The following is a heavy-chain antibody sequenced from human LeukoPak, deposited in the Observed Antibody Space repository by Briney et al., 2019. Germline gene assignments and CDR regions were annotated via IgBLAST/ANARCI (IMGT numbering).Heavy chain of an antibody. Sequence: GGSLRLSCVASGLPIADFAMHWVRQAPGKGLVWVSGISNDGTSTTYADSVKGRFTISRDNAKNTLYLQMHSLRAEDTAVYSCARGWFGPDSCGQGTLVTVSS. CDR2: ISNDGTST. D-gene: IGHD3-10*01. CDR3: ARGWFGPDS. V-gene: IGHV3-74*01. J-gene: IGHJ5*01. CDR1: GLPIADFA.